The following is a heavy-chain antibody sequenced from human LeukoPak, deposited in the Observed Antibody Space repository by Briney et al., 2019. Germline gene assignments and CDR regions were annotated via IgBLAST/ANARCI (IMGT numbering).Heavy chain of an antibody. D-gene: IGHD2-15*01. Sequence: SVKVSCKASGYTFTSYYMHWVRQAPGQGLEWMGGIIPIFGTADYAQKFQGRVTITADESTSTAYMELSSLRSEDTAVYYCARAQGLYCSGGSCYEQYNWFDPWSQGTLVTVSS. CDR2: IIPIFGTA. J-gene: IGHJ5*02. CDR1: GYTFTSYY. V-gene: IGHV1-69*13. CDR3: ARAQGLYCSGGSCYEQYNWFDP.